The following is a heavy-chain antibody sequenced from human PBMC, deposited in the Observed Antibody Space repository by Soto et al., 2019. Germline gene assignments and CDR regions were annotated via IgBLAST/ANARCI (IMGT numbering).Heavy chain of an antibody. CDR3: ASELRIVVPAARLRKGWFDP. CDR2: INHSGST. J-gene: IGHJ5*02. D-gene: IGHD2-2*01. V-gene: IGHV4-34*01. CDR1: GGSFSGYY. Sequence: QVQLQQWGAGLLKPSETLSLTCAVYGGSFSGYYWSWIRQPPGKGLEWIGEINHSGSTNYNPSLKSRVTISVDTSKNQFSLKLSSVTAAGTAVYYCASELRIVVPAARLRKGWFDPWGQGTLVTVSS.